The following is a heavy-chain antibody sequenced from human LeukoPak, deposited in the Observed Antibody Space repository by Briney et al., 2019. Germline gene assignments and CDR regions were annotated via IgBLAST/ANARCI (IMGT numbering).Heavy chain of an antibody. J-gene: IGHJ5*02. V-gene: IGHV3-7*01. Sequence: PGGSLRLSCAPSGFTLSTYWMSWVRQAPGKGLEWVANIKEDGSQKNYVDSVKGRFTIFRDNAKNSLSLQMNSLRAEDTAVYYCARDRVPQYYDSSGYLGPWGQGTLVTVSS. CDR2: IKEDGSQK. CDR3: ARDRVPQYYDSSGYLGP. CDR1: GFTLSTYW. D-gene: IGHD3-22*01.